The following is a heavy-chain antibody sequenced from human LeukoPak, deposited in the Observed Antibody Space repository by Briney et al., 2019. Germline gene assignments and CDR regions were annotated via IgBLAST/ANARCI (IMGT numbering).Heavy chain of an antibody. CDR2: IYSGGST. J-gene: IGHJ6*02. Sequence: GGSLRLSCAASGFTVSSNYMSWVRQAPGKGLEWVSVIYSGGSTYYADSVKGRFTISRDNSKNTLYLQMNSLRAEDTAVYYCARDSAIAAGFYYGMDVWGQGTTVTVPS. V-gene: IGHV3-53*01. CDR1: GFTVSSNY. CDR3: ARDSAIAAGFYYGMDV. D-gene: IGHD6-13*01.